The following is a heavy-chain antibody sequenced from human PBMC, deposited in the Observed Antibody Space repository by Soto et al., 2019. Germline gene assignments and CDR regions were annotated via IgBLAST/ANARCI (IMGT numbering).Heavy chain of an antibody. CDR2: IYYSGST. D-gene: IGHD6-19*01. V-gene: IGHV4-39*01. Sequence: SETLSLTCTVSGGSISSSSYYWGWIRQPPGKGLEWIGSIYYSGSTYYNPSLKSRVTISVDTSKNQFSLKLSSVTAADTAVYYCARHPKAVADWALGAFDIWGQGTMVTVSS. CDR1: GGSISSSSYY. CDR3: ARHPKAVADWALGAFDI. J-gene: IGHJ3*02.